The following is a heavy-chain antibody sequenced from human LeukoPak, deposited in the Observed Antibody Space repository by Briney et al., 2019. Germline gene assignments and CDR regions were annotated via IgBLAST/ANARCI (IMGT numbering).Heavy chain of an antibody. CDR2: ISYDESNK. Sequence: PGGSLRLSCAASGFTFSSYDRHRVRHAPGKGLEGWAVISYDESNKYYTYSVKGPFTISRDNSKNTLYLQMNSLRAEDTAVYYCAKGYGQWRFSYFDYWGQGTLVTVSS. CDR3: AKGYGQWRFSYFDY. D-gene: IGHD6-19*01. J-gene: IGHJ4*02. V-gene: IGHV3-30*18. CDR1: GFTFSSYD.